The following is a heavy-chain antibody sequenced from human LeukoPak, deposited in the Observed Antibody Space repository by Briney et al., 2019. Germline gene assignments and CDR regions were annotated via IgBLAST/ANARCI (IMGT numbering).Heavy chain of an antibody. V-gene: IGHV4-4*07. CDR3: ARETTGAYYNPLGYLDV. CDR1: GGSISIYY. CDR2: IFTSGIT. J-gene: IGHJ6*03. D-gene: IGHD3-10*01. Sequence: SETLSLTCTVSGGSISIYYWNWIRQPAGKGLEWIGRIFTSGITNYNPSLKSRVTMSVDTSKNQFSLNLSSVIAADTAIYYCARETTGAYYNPLGYLDVWGKGTTVTVSS.